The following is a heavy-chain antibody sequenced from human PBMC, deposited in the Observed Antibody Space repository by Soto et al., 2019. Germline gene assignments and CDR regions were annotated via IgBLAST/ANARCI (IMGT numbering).Heavy chain of an antibody. CDR3: ASPKIAFYNWFDP. CDR2: IYYSGST. Sequence: SDTLSLTCTVSGGSISSSSYYWSWIRKPPGKGIERIGNIYYSGSTYYNPSLKSRVTISVDTSKNLFSLKLSSVTAADTAVYYCASPKIAFYNWFDPWGQG. V-gene: IGHV4-39*01. J-gene: IGHJ5*02. CDR1: GGSISSSSYY. D-gene: IGHD3-3*02.